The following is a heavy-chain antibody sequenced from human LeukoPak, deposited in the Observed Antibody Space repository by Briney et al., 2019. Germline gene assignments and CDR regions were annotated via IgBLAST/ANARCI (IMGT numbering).Heavy chain of an antibody. CDR1: GFTVSSNF. CDR2: IYSGGAT. J-gene: IGHJ4*02. V-gene: IGHV3-66*01. Sequence: GGSLTLSCAASGFTVSSNFMNWVRQAPGKGLEWVSLIYSGGATYYADSVKGRFTISRDNSKNTLYLQMNSLRAEDTAVYYCATRGRSSSGHGFSLDCWGQGTLVTVSS. CDR3: ATRGRSSSGHGFSLDC. D-gene: IGHD6-6*01.